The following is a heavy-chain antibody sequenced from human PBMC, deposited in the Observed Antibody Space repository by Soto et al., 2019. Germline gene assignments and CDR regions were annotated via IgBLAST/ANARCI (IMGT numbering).Heavy chain of an antibody. CDR1: GYRFTSYW. CDR3: ARQGDYCSYTTYYYGIDV. Sequence: GESLKISCKGSGYRFTSYWIGCVRQMPEKGLECMGVIYPGDSDTRYRPCFQGQVTISADQSISTAYLQWSSLNASAKATYSCARQGDYCSYTTYYYGIDVWGQRTTVTVSS. V-gene: IGHV5-51*01. D-gene: IGHD4-4*01. J-gene: IGHJ6*02. CDR2: IYPGDSDT.